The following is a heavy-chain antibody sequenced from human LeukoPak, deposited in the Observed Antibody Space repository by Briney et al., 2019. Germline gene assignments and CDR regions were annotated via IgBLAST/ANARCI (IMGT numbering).Heavy chain of an antibody. CDR3: ARDGGGYYYHYMDV. CDR1: GDPINTYY. V-gene: IGHV4-4*07. Sequence: SETLSLTCTVSGDPINTYYWSWIRQPAGEGLEWIGRIYSSGSTNYNPSLKSRVTMSVETSKNQFSLKLNSMTAADTAIYYCARDGGGYYYHYMDVWGKGTTVTVSS. CDR2: IYSSGST. D-gene: IGHD2-15*01. J-gene: IGHJ6*03.